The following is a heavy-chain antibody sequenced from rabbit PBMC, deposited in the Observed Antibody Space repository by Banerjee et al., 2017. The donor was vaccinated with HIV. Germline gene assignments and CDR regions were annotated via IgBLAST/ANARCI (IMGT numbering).Heavy chain of an antibody. D-gene: IGHD6-1*01. CDR2: IYAGSSGST. V-gene: IGHV1S40*01. J-gene: IGHJ4*01. Sequence: QSLEESGGDLVKPGASLTLTCTASGFSFSSSYYMCWVRQAPGKGLEWIACIYAGSSGSTYYASWAKGRFTISKTSSTTVTLQMTSLTAADTATYFCARSIDPYYTYGYAGYAYATNLWGPGTLVPS. CDR1: GFSFSSSYY. CDR3: ARSIDPYYTYGYAGYAYATNL.